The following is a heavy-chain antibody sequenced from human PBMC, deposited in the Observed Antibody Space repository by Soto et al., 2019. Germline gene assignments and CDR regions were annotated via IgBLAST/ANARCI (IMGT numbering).Heavy chain of an antibody. V-gene: IGHV3-64D*08. CDR3: VKGPRSTYYYYGMDV. D-gene: IGHD2-2*01. J-gene: IGHJ6*02. CDR1: GFTFSSYA. CDR2: ISSNGGST. Sequence: GGSLRLSCSASGFTFSSYAMHWVRQAPGKGLEYVSAISSNGGSTYYADSVKGRFTISRDNSKNTLYLQMSSLRAEDTAVYYCVKGPRSTYYYYGMDVWGQGTTVTVSS.